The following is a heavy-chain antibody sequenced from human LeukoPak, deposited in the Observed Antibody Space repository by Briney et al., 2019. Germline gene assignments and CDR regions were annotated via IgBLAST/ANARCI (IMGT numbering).Heavy chain of an antibody. J-gene: IGHJ4*02. V-gene: IGHV3-21*01. D-gene: IGHD4-11*01. CDR1: GFTFSDYD. CDR2: ISSSSIYV. CDR3: ARDRDDYTTPTYYFDY. Sequence: GGSPRLSCAASGFTFSDYDMNWVRQAPGQGLEWVSSISSSSIYVSYADSVKGRYTISRDNAKNSLYLQMNSLRAEDTAVYYCARDRDDYTTPTYYFDYWGQGTLFTVSS.